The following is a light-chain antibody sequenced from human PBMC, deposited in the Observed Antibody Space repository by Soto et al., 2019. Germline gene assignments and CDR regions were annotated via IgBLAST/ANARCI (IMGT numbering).Light chain of an antibody. CDR1: QSVSSSY. J-gene: IGKJ3*01. Sequence: EIGLTQSACALSLSPGERATLSCRASQSVSSSYLAWYQQKPGQAPRLLIYGASSRATGIPDRFSGSGSGTDFTLTISRLEPEDFAVYYCQQYGSSFTFGPGTKVDIK. CDR3: QQYGSSFT. CDR2: GAS. V-gene: IGKV3-20*01.